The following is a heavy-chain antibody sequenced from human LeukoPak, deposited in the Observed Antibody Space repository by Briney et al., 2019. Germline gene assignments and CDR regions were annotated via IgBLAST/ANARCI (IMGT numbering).Heavy chain of an antibody. D-gene: IGHD3-3*01. CDR2: ISDSSTFI. J-gene: IGHJ5*02. Sequence: GGSLGLSCAASGFTFSTYNMIWVRQAPGKGLEWVSSISDSSTFIYYADSVKDRFTISRDNAENSLFLQMNSLRAEDTAIYYCARGVAILNWFDPWGQGTLVTVTS. CDR3: ARGVAILNWFDP. V-gene: IGHV3-21*01. CDR1: GFTFSTYN.